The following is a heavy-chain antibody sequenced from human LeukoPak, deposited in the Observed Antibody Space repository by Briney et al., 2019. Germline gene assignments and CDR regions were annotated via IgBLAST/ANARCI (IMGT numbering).Heavy chain of an antibody. CDR2: ISSSSSTI. Sequence: GGSLRLSCVASGFTFSIYNMNWVRQAPGKGLEWVSYISSSSSTIYYADSVKGRFTISRDNAKNSLYLQMNSLRAEDTAVYYCARVITVAGNPDYFQHWGQGTLVTLSS. CDR1: GFTFSIYN. D-gene: IGHD6-13*01. V-gene: IGHV3-48*04. CDR3: ARVITVAGNPDYFQH. J-gene: IGHJ1*01.